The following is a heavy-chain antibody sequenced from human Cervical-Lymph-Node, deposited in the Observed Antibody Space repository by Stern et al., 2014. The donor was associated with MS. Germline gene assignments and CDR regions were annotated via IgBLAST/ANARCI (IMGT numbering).Heavy chain of an antibody. CDR1: GFTFADYD. J-gene: IGHJ4*02. V-gene: IGHV3-9*01. CDR3: AKDPSPRYSYGPHDK. D-gene: IGHD5-18*01. CDR2: ITCNSGGI. Sequence: VQLEESGGGLVQPGRSLRLSCAGSGFTFADYDMHWVRQAPGKGLEWVSGITCNSGGIDYADSVKGRFIISRDNAKNALYLQMNSLRTEDTALYYCAKDPSPRYSYGPHDKWGQGTLVTVSS.